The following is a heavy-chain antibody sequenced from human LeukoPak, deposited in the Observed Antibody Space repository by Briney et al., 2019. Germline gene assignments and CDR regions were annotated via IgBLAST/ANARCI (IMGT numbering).Heavy chain of an antibody. CDR2: INPSGGST. CDR3: ARDEVGATNGLDAFDI. CDR1: GYTFTSYY. V-gene: IGHV1-46*01. D-gene: IGHD1-26*01. J-gene: IGHJ3*02. Sequence: ASVKVSCKASGYTFTSYYMHWVRQAPGQGLQWMGIINPSGGSTSYAQKFQGRLTMTRDTSTSTVYMELSSLRFEDTAVYYCARDEVGATNGLDAFDIWGQGTMVTVSS.